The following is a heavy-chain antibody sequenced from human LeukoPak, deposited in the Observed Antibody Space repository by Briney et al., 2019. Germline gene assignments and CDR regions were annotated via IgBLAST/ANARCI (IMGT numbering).Heavy chain of an antibody. J-gene: IGHJ4*02. CDR3: ARFGYVAAVDV. CDR2: INPAGSET. Sequence: QTGGSLRLSCAASGFSFSAYWVTWVRQAPGTGLEWVANINPAGSETYYVDPVKGRFSISRDNAKNLVYLQMNSLRAEDTAVYHCARFGYVAAVDVWGQGTPVTVSS. V-gene: IGHV3-7*01. D-gene: IGHD2-15*01. CDR1: GFSFSAYW.